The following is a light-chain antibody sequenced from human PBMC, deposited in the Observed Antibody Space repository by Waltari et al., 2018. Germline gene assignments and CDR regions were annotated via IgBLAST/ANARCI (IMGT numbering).Light chain of an antibody. Sequence: QSALTQPASVSGSPGQSITISCTGTSSDVGGYNYVSWYHQHPGKAPKLMIYEVSNRPSGVSNRFSGSKSGNTASLTISGLQAEDEADYYCSSYTSSSYPVVFGGGTKLTVL. J-gene: IGLJ2*01. V-gene: IGLV2-14*01. CDR3: SSYTSSSYPVV. CDR1: SSDVGGYNY. CDR2: EVS.